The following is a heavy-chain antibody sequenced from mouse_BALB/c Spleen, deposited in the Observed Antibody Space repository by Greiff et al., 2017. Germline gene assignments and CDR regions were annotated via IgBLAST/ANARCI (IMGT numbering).Heavy chain of an antibody. CDR2: ISDGGSYT. D-gene: IGHD2-14*01. J-gene: IGHJ3*01. CDR3: ARGGYDVRFAY. V-gene: IGHV5-4*02. Sequence: EVKLMESGGGLVKPGGSLKLSCAASGFTFSDYYMYWVRQTPEERLEWVATISDGGSYTYYPDSVKGRFTISRDNAKNNLYLQMSSLKSEDTAMYYCARGGYDVRFAYWGQGTLVTVSA. CDR1: GFTFSDYY.